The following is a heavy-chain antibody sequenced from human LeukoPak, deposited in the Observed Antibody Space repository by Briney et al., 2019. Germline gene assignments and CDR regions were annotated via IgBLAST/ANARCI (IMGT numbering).Heavy chain of an antibody. CDR2: VYPGDSDA. V-gene: IGHV5-51*01. Sequence: GESLKISCKGSGYSFTNSWVGWVRQMPGKGLEWMGIVYPGDSDARYSPSFQGQVTISVAKSISTAYLQWSSLKASDTAMYYCARKVGTTMENFFDYWGQGTLVTVSS. D-gene: IGHD5-18*01. CDR3: ARKVGTTMENFFDY. J-gene: IGHJ4*02. CDR1: GYSFTNSW.